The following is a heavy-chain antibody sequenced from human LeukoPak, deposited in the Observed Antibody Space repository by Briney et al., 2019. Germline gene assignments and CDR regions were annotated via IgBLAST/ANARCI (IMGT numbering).Heavy chain of an antibody. V-gene: IGHV4-39*07. CDR2: IYYSGST. J-gene: IGHJ4*02. CDR3: ARDSSGFDY. CDR1: GDSLISSSYY. D-gene: IGHD6-19*01. Sequence: LETLSLTCTVSGDSLISSSYYWGWIRQPPGKGLEWIGSIYYSGSTYYNPSLKSRVTISVDTSKNQFSLSLSSVTAADTAVYYCARDSSGFDYWGQGTLVTVSS.